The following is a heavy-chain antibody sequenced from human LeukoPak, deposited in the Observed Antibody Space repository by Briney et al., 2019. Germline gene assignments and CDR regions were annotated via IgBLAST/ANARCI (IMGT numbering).Heavy chain of an antibody. CDR2: ISSSSSTI. Sequence: GGSLRLSCAASGFTFSSYSMNWVCQAPGKGLEWVSYISSSSSTIYYADSVKGRFTISRDNVDNVVYLEMNSLGAEDTATYYCARVAVSGPTGWFDSWGQGTLVIVSS. J-gene: IGHJ5*01. V-gene: IGHV3-48*01. D-gene: IGHD2-8*02. CDR3: ARVAVSGPTGWFDS. CDR1: GFTFSSYS.